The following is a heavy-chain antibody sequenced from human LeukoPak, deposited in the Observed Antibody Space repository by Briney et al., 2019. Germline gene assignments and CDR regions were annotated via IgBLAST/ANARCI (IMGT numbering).Heavy chain of an antibody. D-gene: IGHD3-16*02. J-gene: IGHJ6*03. CDR1: GYTFTSYG. CDR2: ISAYNGNT. CDR3: ARVVMITFGGVIVPTVYYYYMDV. V-gene: IGHV1-18*01. Sequence: GASVTVSCTASGYTFTSYGISWVRQAPGQGLEWMGWISAYNGNTNYAQKLQGRVTMTTDTSTSTAYMELRSLRSDDTAVYYCARVVMITFGGVIVPTVYYYYMDVWGKGTTVTISS.